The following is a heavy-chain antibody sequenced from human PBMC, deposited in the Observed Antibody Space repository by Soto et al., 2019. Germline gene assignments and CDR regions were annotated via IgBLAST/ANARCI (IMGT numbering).Heavy chain of an antibody. CDR1: GFPFSSYG. V-gene: IGHV3-30*18. CDR3: AKLVDRLGGVTVVAY. Sequence: QVRLVESGGGVVQPGGSVMLSCEVSGFPFSSYGFHWVRQAPGKGLEWVALISYDGSNEYYSDSVKARFTISRDNSKNTLYLQNNNLRREDTAVYYCAKLVDRLGGVTVVAYWGRGTLVTVSS. D-gene: IGHD3-10*01. J-gene: IGHJ4*02. CDR2: ISYDGSNE.